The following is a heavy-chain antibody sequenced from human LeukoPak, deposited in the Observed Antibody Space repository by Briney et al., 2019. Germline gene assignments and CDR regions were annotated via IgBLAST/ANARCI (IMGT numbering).Heavy chain of an antibody. Sequence: SVKVSCKASGGTFSSYAISWVRQAPGQGLEWMGGIIPIFGTANYAQKFQGRVTITADESTSTAYMELSSLRSEDTAVYYCARAFMGPGYCSGGSCYYLDYWGQGTLVTVSS. D-gene: IGHD2-15*01. CDR1: GGTFSSYA. J-gene: IGHJ4*02. CDR2: IIPIFGTA. CDR3: ARAFMGPGYCSGGSCYYLDY. V-gene: IGHV1-69*13.